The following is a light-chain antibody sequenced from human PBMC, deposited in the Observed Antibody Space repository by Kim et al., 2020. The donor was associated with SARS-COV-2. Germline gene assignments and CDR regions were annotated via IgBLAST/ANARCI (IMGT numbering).Light chain of an antibody. V-gene: IGKV1-33*01. CDR1: QDISNF. CDR2: DAS. J-gene: IGKJ4*01. CDR3: QQYDNLPLT. Sequence: DIQMTMSLSSLSASVGDRVTITCQASQDISNFLNWYQQKPGKAPKLLIYDASNLETGVPSSFSGSGSGTDFTFTISSLQPEDIATYYCQQYDNLPLTFGGGTKVEIK.